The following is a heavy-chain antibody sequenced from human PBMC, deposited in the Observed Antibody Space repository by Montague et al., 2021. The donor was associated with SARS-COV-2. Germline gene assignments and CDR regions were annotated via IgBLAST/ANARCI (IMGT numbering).Heavy chain of an antibody. J-gene: IGHJ6*02. V-gene: IGHV3-30-3*01. CDR1: VFTFSSYA. CDR3: ARNIHYYDSSGYYYAPYYYYGMDV. Sequence: SLRLSCAASVFTFSSYAMHLVRQAPGKGLEWVAVISYDGSNKYYXXSLKVLFTISRDNSKYTLYLQMNSLRAEDTAVYYCARNIHYYDSSGYYYAPYYYYGMDVWGQGTTVTVSS. D-gene: IGHD3-22*01. CDR2: ISYDGSNK.